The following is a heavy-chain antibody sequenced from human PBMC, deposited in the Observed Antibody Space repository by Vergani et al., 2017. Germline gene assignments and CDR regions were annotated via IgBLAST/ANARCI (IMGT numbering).Heavy chain of an antibody. CDR1: GFTFGYYA. J-gene: IGHJ4*02. CDR3: TGDRLDGGYAYFDY. Sequence: EVQLVESGGDLVQPGRSLRLSCTASGFTFGYYAMDCFRQAPGQGLEWVGGMRSKSYVHATIYAASVKGRFTISRDDSKSFAYLQMNNLQTEDTAMSYCTGDRLDGGYAYFDYWGQGTLVTVSS. V-gene: IGHV3-49*03. D-gene: IGHD3-16*01. CDR2: MRSKSYVHAT.